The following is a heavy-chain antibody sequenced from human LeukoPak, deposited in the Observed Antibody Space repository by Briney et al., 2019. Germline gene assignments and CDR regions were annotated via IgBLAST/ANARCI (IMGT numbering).Heavy chain of an antibody. D-gene: IGHD1-26*01. V-gene: IGHV3-21*01. CDR2: ISSSSSYI. J-gene: IGHJ5*02. CDR3: ARDGGGSYL. CDR1: GFTFSNYN. Sequence: GGSLRLSCTASGFTFSNYNMNWVRQAPGKGLECVSYISSSSSYIYYADSVKGRFTISRDNAKNSLYLQMNGLRAEDTAVYYCARDGGGSYLWGQGTLVTVSS.